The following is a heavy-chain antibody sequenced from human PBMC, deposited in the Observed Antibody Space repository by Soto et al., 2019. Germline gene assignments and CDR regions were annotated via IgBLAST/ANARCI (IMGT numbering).Heavy chain of an antibody. D-gene: IGHD3-16*01. CDR1: GFTFSSYA. Sequence: HPGGSLRLSCAASGFTFSSYAMSWVRQAPGKGLEWVSAISGSGGSTYYADSVKGRFTISRDNSKNTLYLQMNSLRAEDTAVYYCAKDLFGGVRAPFPRPHYFDYWGQGTLVTVSS. CDR3: AKDLFGGVRAPFPRPHYFDY. CDR2: ISGSGGST. J-gene: IGHJ4*02. V-gene: IGHV3-23*01.